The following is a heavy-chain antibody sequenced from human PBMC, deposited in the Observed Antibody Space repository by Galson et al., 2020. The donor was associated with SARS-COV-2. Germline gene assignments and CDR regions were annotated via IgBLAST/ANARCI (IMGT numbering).Heavy chain of an antibody. CDR3: TRGSNSSPFYHFDP. J-gene: IGHJ5*02. CDR1: GYTFSGHY. Sequence: ASVKVSCKASGYTFSGHYMHWVRLAPGQGLEWMGRINPNSGDTDVAQKFQGRVTMTTDTSLTTAYMGLSRLTSDDTAVYYCTRGSNSSPFYHFDPWGQGTLVTVSS. V-gene: IGHV1-2*06. D-gene: IGHD3-10*01. CDR2: INPNSGDT.